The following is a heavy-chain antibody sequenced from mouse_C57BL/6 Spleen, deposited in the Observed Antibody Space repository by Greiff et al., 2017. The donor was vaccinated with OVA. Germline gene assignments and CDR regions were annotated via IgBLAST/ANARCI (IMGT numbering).Heavy chain of an antibody. J-gene: IGHJ4*01. CDR1: GYAFSSSW. CDR3: ATNYGSSPYAMDY. Sequence: QVTLKESGPELVKPGASVKISCKASGYAFSSSWMNWVKQRPGKGLEWIGRIYPGDGDTNYNGKFKGKATLTADKSSSTAYMQLSSLTSEDSAVYFCATNYGSSPYAMDYWGQGTSVTVSS. V-gene: IGHV1-82*01. D-gene: IGHD1-1*01. CDR2: IYPGDGDT.